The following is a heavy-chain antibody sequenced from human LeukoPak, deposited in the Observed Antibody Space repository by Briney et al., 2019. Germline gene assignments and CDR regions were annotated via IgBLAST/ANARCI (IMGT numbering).Heavy chain of an antibody. J-gene: IGHJ4*02. CDR3: ATEIVGYGDVHYFDS. CDR2: FNPEDVET. CDR1: GYTLTEIS. Sequence: ASVKVSCKVSGYTLTEISMHWVRQAPGQGLEWMGGFNPEDVETIYARSLQGRPTVTEDTSPDTAYMELSSLRAEDTAMYYCATEIVGYGDVHYFDSWGQGTLVTVSS. D-gene: IGHD4-17*01. V-gene: IGHV1-24*01.